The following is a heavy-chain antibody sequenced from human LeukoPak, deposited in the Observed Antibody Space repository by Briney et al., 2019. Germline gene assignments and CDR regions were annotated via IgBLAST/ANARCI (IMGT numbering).Heavy chain of an antibody. CDR2: ITPIIGTT. CDR3: TRVTLRGSKYNWFDP. V-gene: IGHV1-69*08. Sequence: ASVKVSRRSSGGTFNTHIFNWVRQAPGQGLEWMGRITPIIGTTKYAQRLQGRVTITADTSTSTAYLELRGLTYDDSAVYYCTRVTLRGSKYNWFDPWGQGTHVSVSS. CDR1: GGTFNTHI. J-gene: IGHJ5*02. D-gene: IGHD1-26*01.